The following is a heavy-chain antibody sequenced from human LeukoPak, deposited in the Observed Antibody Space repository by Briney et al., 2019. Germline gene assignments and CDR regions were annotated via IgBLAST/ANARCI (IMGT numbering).Heavy chain of an antibody. CDR3: ARDENYGIFFNVDY. Sequence: ASVKVSCKASGYSFVLYGISWVRQAPGEGPEWMGWISGSTGDTNYAQKFQGRDTMTADTSSSTAYMELRSLRLDDMAVYYCARDENYGIFFNVDYWGQGTLVTVSS. CDR1: GYSFVLYG. J-gene: IGHJ4*02. D-gene: IGHD4-17*01. CDR2: ISGSTGDT. V-gene: IGHV1-18*03.